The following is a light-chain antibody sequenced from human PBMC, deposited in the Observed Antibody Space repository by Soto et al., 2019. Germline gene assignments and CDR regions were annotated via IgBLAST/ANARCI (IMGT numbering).Light chain of an antibody. V-gene: IGKV3-20*01. J-gene: IGKJ1*01. Sequence: EVVLTQSPGTLSLSPGGRATLSCRASQSVSRRLAWYQQRPGQSPRLLISGASMRASGVPVRFIGSGSGTDFTLTISSLQSEDSAVYYCQQHGTTFGQGTKVDIK. CDR3: QQHGTT. CDR1: QSVSRR. CDR2: GAS.